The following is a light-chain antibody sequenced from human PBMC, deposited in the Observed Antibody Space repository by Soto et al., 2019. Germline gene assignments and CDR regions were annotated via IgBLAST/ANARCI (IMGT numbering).Light chain of an antibody. J-gene: IGKJ1*01. Sequence: EIVMTQSPATLSVSPGERATLSCRASQSVSSNLAWYQQKPGQAPRLLIYGASTRATGIPARFSGSRSGTKFTLTISSLQSEDFAVYYCQQYNNWPPWTFGQGTKVEIK. CDR3: QQYNNWPPWT. CDR2: GAS. V-gene: IGKV3-15*01. CDR1: QSVSSN.